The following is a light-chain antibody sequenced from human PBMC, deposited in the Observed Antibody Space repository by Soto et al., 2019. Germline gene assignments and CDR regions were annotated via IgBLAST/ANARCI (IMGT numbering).Light chain of an antibody. CDR2: DVS. J-gene: IGLJ1*01. V-gene: IGLV2-14*03. Sequence: GLTQPASVSGSPGQSITISCTGSSSDVGGYNYVSWYQHHPGKVPQLMIYDVSNRPSGVSNRFSGSKSGNTASLTISGLQAEDEADYYCYSYTSSNTYVFGTGTKVTVL. CDR1: SSDVGGYNY. CDR3: YSYTSSNTYV.